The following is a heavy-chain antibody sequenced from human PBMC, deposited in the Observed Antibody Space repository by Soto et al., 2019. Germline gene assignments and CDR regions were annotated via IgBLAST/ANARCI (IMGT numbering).Heavy chain of an antibody. J-gene: IGHJ4*02. CDR3: ARDGLGARGVTDY. CDR1: GFTFSSYS. V-gene: IGHV3-48*01. Sequence: EVQLVESGGGLVQPGGSLRLSCAASGFTFSSYSMNWVRQAPGKGLEWVSYISSSSRTIYYADSVKGRFTISRDNAKNSLYLQMNSLRAEDTAVYYCARDGLGARGVTDYWGQGTLVTVSS. CDR2: ISSSSRTI. D-gene: IGHD3-16*01.